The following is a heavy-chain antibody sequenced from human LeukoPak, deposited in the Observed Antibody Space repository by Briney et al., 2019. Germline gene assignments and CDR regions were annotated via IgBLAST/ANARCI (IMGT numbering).Heavy chain of an antibody. CDR3: ARDSVAAGVDY. CDR2: IYSGGST. D-gene: IGHD6-13*01. Sequence: PGGSLRLSCAASGFTVSSNYMSWVRQAPGEGLEWVSVIYSGGSTYYADSVKGRFTISRDNSKNTPYLQMNSLRAEDTAVYYCARDSVAAGVDYWGQGTLVTVSS. CDR1: GFTVSSNY. V-gene: IGHV3-66*01. J-gene: IGHJ4*02.